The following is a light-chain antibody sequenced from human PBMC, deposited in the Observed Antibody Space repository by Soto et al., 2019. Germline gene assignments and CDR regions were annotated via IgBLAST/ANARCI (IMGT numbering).Light chain of an antibody. CDR2: SSY. V-gene: IGLV1-44*01. CDR3: SSYAGSSNV. J-gene: IGLJ1*01. CDR1: SSNIGGNT. Sequence: QSVLTQAPSASGTPGQRVTISCSGSSSNIGGNTVNWYQQLPGTAPQLLIYSSYHRPSGVPDRFSGSKSGTSASLAISGLQSGDEADYYCSSYAGSSNVFGTGTKVTVL.